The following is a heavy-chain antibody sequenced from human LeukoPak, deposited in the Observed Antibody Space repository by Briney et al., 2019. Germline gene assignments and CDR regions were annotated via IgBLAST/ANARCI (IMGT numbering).Heavy chain of an antibody. V-gene: IGHV3-48*02. CDR2: ISTSTSSTTTI. Sequence: GGSLRLSCAASGFTFSSYGMNWVRQAPGKGLEWLTYISTSTSSTTTIYYAESVKGRFTVSRDNAKNSLYLQMNSLRDEDTAVYYCARDLSLSYWGQGTLVTVSS. CDR3: ARDLSLSY. CDR1: GFTFSSYG. J-gene: IGHJ4*02.